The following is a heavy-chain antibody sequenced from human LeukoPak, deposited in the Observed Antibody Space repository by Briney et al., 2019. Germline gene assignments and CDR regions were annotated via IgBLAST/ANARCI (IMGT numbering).Heavy chain of an antibody. CDR3: ARARTFSCSGTNGGTCPHFLDY. V-gene: IGHV4-4*07. CDR2: IYTSGSA. J-gene: IGHJ4*02. Sequence: SETLSLTCTVSGASITGDYWTWIRQPAGKGLEWIGHIYTSGSANYNPSLKSRVSMSVDTSKNQFSLNLNSVTAADTAVYYCARARTFSCSGTNGGTCPHFLDYWGQGTRVTVSS. D-gene: IGHD1-7*01. CDR1: GASITGDY.